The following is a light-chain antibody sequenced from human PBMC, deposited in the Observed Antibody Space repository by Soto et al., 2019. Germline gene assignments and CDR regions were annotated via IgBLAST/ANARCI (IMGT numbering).Light chain of an antibody. V-gene: IGLV2-14*01. CDR2: EVS. Sequence: QSALTQPASVSGSPGQSITISCTGTSSDVGGYNYVSWYQQHPGKAPKLMIYEVSNRPSGVSNRFSASKSGNTASLTISGLQAEDEADYYCSSYASTTSYVFGDGTKLTVL. J-gene: IGLJ1*01. CDR3: SSYASTTSYV. CDR1: SSDVGGYNY.